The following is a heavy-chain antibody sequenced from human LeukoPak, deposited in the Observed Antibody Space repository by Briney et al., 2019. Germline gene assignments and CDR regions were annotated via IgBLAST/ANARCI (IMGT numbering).Heavy chain of an antibody. CDR3: ARDPGSSWSGLLWFGEFRPFDY. J-gene: IGHJ4*02. CDR2: ISAYNGDT. V-gene: IGHV1-18*01. CDR1: GYTFTSYG. Sequence: ASVKVSCTASGYTFTSYGINWVRQAPGQGLEWMGWISAYNGDTNYAQKLQGRVTMTTDTSTSTAYMELRSLRSDGTAVYYCARDPGSSWSGLLWFGEFRPFDYWGQGTLVTVSS. D-gene: IGHD3-10*01.